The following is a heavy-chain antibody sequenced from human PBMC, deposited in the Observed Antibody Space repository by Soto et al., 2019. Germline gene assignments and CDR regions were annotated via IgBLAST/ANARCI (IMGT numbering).Heavy chain of an antibody. Sequence: ASVKVSCKPSGYTFNTYYLHWVRQAPGQALEWMGVIHPSGGGTTYAQKFLGRVTVTRDTSTSTVFMELSSLRAEDTALYYCAKGRSYYYYYGVDVWGQGTTVTVSS. CDR2: IHPSGGGT. CDR3: AKGRSYYYYYGVDV. CDR1: GYTFNTYY. J-gene: IGHJ6*02. V-gene: IGHV1-46*02.